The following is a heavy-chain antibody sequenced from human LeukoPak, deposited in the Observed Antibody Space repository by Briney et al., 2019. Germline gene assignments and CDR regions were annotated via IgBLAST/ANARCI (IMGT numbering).Heavy chain of an antibody. CDR1: GFTFSSYA. D-gene: IGHD2-15*01. J-gene: IGHJ4*02. Sequence: GGSLRLSCAASGFTFSSYAMTWVRQAPGKGLEGVSVISGSGGSTYYADSVKGRFTISRDNSKNTVYLQMNSLRVEDTAVYYCVKRQCSGGSCYFIDYWGQGTLVTVSS. CDR2: ISGSGGST. CDR3: VKRQCSGGSCYFIDY. V-gene: IGHV3-23*01.